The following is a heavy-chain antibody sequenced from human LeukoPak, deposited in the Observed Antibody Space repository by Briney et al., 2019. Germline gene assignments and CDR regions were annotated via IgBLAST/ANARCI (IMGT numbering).Heavy chain of an antibody. V-gene: IGHV3-48*04. J-gene: IGHJ3*02. CDR1: GFTFSSYS. D-gene: IGHD3-10*01. Sequence: GGSLRLSCAASGFTFSSYSMNWVRQAPGKGLEWVSYISSSSSTIYYADSVKGRFTISRDNAKNSLYLQMNSLRAEDTAAYYCASRNTYYGSGSYYNGAFDIWGQGTMVTVSS. CDR3: ASRNTYYGSGSYYNGAFDI. CDR2: ISSSSSTI.